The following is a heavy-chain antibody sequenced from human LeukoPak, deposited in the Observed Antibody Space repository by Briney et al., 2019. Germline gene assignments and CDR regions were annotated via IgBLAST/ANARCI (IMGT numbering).Heavy chain of an antibody. Sequence: PGGSLRLSCAASGFTFSSYAMSWVRQAPGKGLEWVSAISGSGGSTYCADSVKGRFTISRDNSKNTLYLQMNSLRAEDTAVYYCAKEPLIQLLGYYFDYWGQGTLVTVSS. CDR2: ISGSGGST. CDR3: AKEPLIQLLGYYFDY. D-gene: IGHD5-18*01. J-gene: IGHJ4*02. V-gene: IGHV3-23*01. CDR1: GFTFSSYA.